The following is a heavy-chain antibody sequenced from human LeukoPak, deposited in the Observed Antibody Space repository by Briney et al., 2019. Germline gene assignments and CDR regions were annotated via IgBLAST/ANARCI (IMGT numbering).Heavy chain of an antibody. CDR1: GFTFTSYW. D-gene: IGHD3-3*01. V-gene: IGHV3-7*01. CDR3: AKYYDFWSGYRPTFDY. CDR2: IKQDGSEK. Sequence: GGPLRLSCAASGFTFTSYWMSWVRQAPGKGLEWVANIKQDGSEKYYVDSVKGRFTISRDNAKNSLYLQMNSLRAEDTAVYYCAKYYDFWSGYRPTFDYWGQGTLVTVSS. J-gene: IGHJ4*02.